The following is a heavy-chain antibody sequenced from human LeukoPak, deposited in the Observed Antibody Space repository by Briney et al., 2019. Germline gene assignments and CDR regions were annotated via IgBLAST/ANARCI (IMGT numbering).Heavy chain of an antibody. Sequence: GGSLRLSCAASGFTFSSYGMHWVRQAPRQGPEWMAWINPNSGGTTYAQKFQGRVTVTRDTSISTAYMELNSLTSDDTAMYYCAREGTGGSWAGYWGQGTLVTVSS. V-gene: IGHV1-2*02. CDR2: INPNSGGT. D-gene: IGHD1-26*01. CDR3: AREGTGGSWAGY. J-gene: IGHJ4*02. CDR1: GFTFSSYG.